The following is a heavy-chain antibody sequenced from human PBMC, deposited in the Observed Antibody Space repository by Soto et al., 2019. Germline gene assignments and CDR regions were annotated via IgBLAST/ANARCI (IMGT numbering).Heavy chain of an antibody. D-gene: IGHD3-10*01. CDR2: IYYSGST. V-gene: IGHV4-31*03. J-gene: IGHJ4*02. Sequence: QVQLQESGPGLVKPSQTLSLTCTVSGGSISSGGYYWSWIGQHPGKGLEWIGYIYYSGSTYYNPSLKSRVTISVDTSKNQFSLKLSSVTAADTAVYYCARDESGSGSFDYWGQGTLVTVSS. CDR1: GGSISSGGYY. CDR3: ARDESGSGSFDY.